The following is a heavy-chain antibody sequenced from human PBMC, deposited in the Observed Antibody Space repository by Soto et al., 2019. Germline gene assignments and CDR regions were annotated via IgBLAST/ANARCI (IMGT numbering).Heavy chain of an antibody. Sequence: SETLSLTCTVSGGSISSGGYYWSWIRQHPGKGLEWIGYIYYSGSTYYNPSLKSRVTISVYTAKNQFSLKLSSVTAAETAVYYCATRTQLVSVSGFFDIWGQGTMVTVSS. V-gene: IGHV4-31*03. CDR1: GGSISSGGYY. D-gene: IGHD1-1*01. CDR3: ATRTQLVSVSGFFDI. J-gene: IGHJ3*02. CDR2: IYYSGST.